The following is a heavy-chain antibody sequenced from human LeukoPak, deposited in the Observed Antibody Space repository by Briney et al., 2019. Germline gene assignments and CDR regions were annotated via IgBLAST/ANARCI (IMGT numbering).Heavy chain of an antibody. Sequence: PSETLSLTCTVSGGSINDAYWSWIRQSPGRGLEWIGYIDYTGSNNYHPSLRGRVTISLLCDTPSSLYPRLVLGPYNKASEYGLDVWGQGTTVTASS. J-gene: IGHJ6*01. CDR3: LDV. D-gene: IGHD1-1*01. CDR2: IDYTGSN. V-gene: IGHV4-59*01. CDR1: GGSINDAY.